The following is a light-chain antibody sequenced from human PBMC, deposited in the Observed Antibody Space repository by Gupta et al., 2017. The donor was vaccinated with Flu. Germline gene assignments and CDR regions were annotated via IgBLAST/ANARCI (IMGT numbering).Light chain of an antibody. Sequence: QSVLTQPPSASGTPGQRVAVSCSGSNSNIGGNFGVWFQQFPRTAPKLLIYKNDRRPSGVPDRFSGSKSGTSASLAISGLRSEDEADYYCATWDDSLSGVVFGGGTKLTVL. CDR1: NSNIGGNF. CDR3: ATWDDSLSGVV. V-gene: IGLV1-47*01. CDR2: KND. J-gene: IGLJ2*01.